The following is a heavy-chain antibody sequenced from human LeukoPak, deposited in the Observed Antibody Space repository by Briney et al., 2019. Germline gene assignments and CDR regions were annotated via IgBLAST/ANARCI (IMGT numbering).Heavy chain of an antibody. CDR1: GYTFSNYD. CDR2: MNPNSSKT. J-gene: IGHJ4*02. V-gene: IGHV1-8*03. Sequence: ASVKVSCKASGYTFSNYDINWVRQATGQGLELMGYMNPNSSKTGYAQKFQGRITITSDTSRSTAYMELSSLTSEDTAVYYCAREGFDYWGQGTLVTVSS. CDR3: AREGFDY.